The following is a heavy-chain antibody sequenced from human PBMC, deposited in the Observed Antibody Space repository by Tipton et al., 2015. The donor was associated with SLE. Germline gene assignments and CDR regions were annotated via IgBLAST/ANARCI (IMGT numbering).Heavy chain of an antibody. CDR1: GDSMSSGGSY. J-gene: IGHJ4*02. CDR2: IHHSGSA. Sequence: TLSLTCTVSGDSMSSGGSYWSWVRQPPGKGLEWIGYIHHSGSANQNPSLKSRVTISVDTSKNQFSLNLSSVTAADTAVYFCARESCNVGNCYFDYWGRGTLVTVSS. V-gene: IGHV4-61*08. D-gene: IGHD2-15*01. CDR3: ARESCNVGNCYFDY.